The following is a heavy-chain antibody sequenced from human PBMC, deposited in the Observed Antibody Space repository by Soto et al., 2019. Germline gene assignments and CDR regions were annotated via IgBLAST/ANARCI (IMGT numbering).Heavy chain of an antibody. CDR3: ARHKREVATTSGTFGTVNWFDP. CDR1: GGSMRSGGCS. D-gene: IGHD5-12*01. Sequence: PSETLSLTCAVSGGSMRSGGCSWSWIRQPPGKGLEWIGYIYHNGSPNYNPSLKSRVTISVDTSKNQFSLKLSSVTAADTAVYYCARHKREVATTSGTFGTVNWFDPWGQGTLVTVSS. CDR2: IYHNGSP. V-gene: IGHV4-30-2*05. J-gene: IGHJ5*02.